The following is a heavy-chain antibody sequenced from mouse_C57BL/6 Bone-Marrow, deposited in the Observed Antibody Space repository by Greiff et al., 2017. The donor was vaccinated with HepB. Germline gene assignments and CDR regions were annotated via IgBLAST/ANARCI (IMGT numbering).Heavy chain of an antibody. CDR1: GYTFTSYW. V-gene: IGHV1-69*01. CDR3: ARSVAYYSNPSAMDY. Sequence: QVQLQQPGAELVMPGASVKLSCKASGYTFTSYWMHWVKQRPGQGLEWIGEIDPSDSYTKYNQKFKGKSTLTVDKSSSTAYMQLSSLTSEDSAVYYFARSVAYYSNPSAMDYWGQGTSVTVSS. CDR2: IDPSDSYT. D-gene: IGHD2-5*01. J-gene: IGHJ4*01.